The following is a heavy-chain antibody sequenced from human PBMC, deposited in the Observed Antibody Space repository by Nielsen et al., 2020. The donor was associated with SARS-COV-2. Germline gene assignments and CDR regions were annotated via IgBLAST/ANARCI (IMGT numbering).Heavy chain of an antibody. CDR1: GFTFSSYE. CDR3: AREDYGTDYYYYGMDV. Sequence: GESLKISCAASGFTFSSYEMNWVRQAPGKGLEWVSYISSSGSTIYYADSVKGRFTISRDNAKNSLYLQMNSLRAEDTAVYYCAREDYGTDYYYYGMDVWGQGTTVTVSS. D-gene: IGHD4-17*01. CDR2: ISSSGSTI. V-gene: IGHV3-48*03. J-gene: IGHJ6*02.